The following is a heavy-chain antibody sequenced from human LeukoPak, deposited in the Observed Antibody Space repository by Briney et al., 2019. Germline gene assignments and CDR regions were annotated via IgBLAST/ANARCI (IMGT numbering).Heavy chain of an antibody. CDR1: GGSISSADYY. CDR2: IYYSGST. Sequence: SETLSLTCTVSGGSISSADYYWSWIRQHPGKGLEWIGYIYYSGSTYYNPSLKSRVTISVDTSKNQFSLKLSSVTAADTAVYYCARVEHSYEFDYWGQGTLVTVSS. J-gene: IGHJ4*02. V-gene: IGHV4-31*03. CDR3: ARVEHSYEFDY. D-gene: IGHD5-18*01.